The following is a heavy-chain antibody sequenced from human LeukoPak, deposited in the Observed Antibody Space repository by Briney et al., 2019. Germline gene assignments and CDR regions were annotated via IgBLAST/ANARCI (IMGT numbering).Heavy chain of an antibody. V-gene: IGHV1-2*06. D-gene: IGHD2-21*02. CDR3: ARDSEIVVVTASIDY. CDR2: INPNSGGT. Sequence: GASVKVSCKASGYTFTSYGISWVRQAPGQGLEWMGRINPNSGGTNYAQKFQGRVTMTRDTSISTAYMELSRLRSDDTAVYYCARDSEIVVVTASIDYWGQGTLVTVSS. CDR1: GYTFTSYG. J-gene: IGHJ4*02.